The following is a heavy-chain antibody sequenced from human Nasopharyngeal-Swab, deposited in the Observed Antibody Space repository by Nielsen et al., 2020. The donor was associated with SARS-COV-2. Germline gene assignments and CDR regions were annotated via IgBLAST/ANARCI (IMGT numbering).Heavy chain of an antibody. CDR3: ARRAYCSGGSCYSPYYYYMDV. CDR1: GDSFTSYW. Sequence: GEALKISCKGSGDSFTSYWNSWVRQMPGKGLEWMGRIDPSDSYTNYSPSFQGHVTISADKSISTAYLQWSSLKASDTAMYYCARRAYCSGGSCYSPYYYYMDVWGKGTTVTVSS. V-gene: IGHV5-10-1*01. J-gene: IGHJ6*03. D-gene: IGHD2-15*01. CDR2: IDPSDSYT.